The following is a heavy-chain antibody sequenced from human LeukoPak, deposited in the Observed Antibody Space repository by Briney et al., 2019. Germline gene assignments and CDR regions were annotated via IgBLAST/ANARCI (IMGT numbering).Heavy chain of an antibody. CDR1: GGSISSTNW. D-gene: IGHD3-10*01. V-gene: IGHV4-4*02. Sequence: SETLSLTCGVSGGSISSTNWWSWVRQPPGKGLEWIGEIYHSGSTNYNPSLKSRVTISVDKSKNQFSLKLSSVTAADTAVYYCARDRRTYYYGSELDYWGQGTLVTVSS. CDR2: IYHSGST. J-gene: IGHJ4*02. CDR3: ARDRRTYYYGSELDY.